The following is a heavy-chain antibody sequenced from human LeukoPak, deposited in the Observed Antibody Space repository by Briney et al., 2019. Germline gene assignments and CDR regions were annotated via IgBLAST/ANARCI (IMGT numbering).Heavy chain of an antibody. J-gene: IGHJ5*02. CDR3: AKSEGNYDKFILWFDP. Sequence: GGSLRLSCAASGFTFSSYGMSWVRQAPGKGLEWVSAISGSGGSTYYADSVKGRFTISRDNSKNTLYLQMNSLRAEDTAVYYCAKSEGNYDKFILWFDPWGQGTLVTVSS. D-gene: IGHD3-22*01. CDR2: ISGSGGST. V-gene: IGHV3-23*01. CDR1: GFTFSSYG.